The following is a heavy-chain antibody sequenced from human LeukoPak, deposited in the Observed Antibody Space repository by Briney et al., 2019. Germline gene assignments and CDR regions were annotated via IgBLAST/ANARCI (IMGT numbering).Heavy chain of an antibody. Sequence: PSETLSLTCAVYGGSFSGYYWSWIRQPPGKGLEWIGEINHSGSTNYNPSLKCRVTISVDTSKNQFSLKLSSVTAADTAVYYCARGSWIQLWLHRVFDYWGQGTLVTVSS. J-gene: IGHJ4*02. D-gene: IGHD5-18*01. CDR2: INHSGST. CDR1: GGSFSGYY. CDR3: ARGSWIQLWLHRVFDY. V-gene: IGHV4-34*01.